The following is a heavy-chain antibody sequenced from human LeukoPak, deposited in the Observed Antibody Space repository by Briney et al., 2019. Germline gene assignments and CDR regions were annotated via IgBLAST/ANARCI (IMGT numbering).Heavy chain of an antibody. D-gene: IGHD5-24*01. V-gene: IGHV4-34*01. CDR1: GGSFSGYY. CDR2: INHSGST. J-gene: IGHJ4*02. Sequence: SETLSLTCAVYGGSFSGYYWSWIRQPPGKGPEWIGEINHSGSTNYNPSLKSRVTISVDTSKNQFSLKLSSVTAADTAVYYCARGSPGGYNTYYFDYWGQGTLVTVSS. CDR3: ARGSPGGYNTYYFDY.